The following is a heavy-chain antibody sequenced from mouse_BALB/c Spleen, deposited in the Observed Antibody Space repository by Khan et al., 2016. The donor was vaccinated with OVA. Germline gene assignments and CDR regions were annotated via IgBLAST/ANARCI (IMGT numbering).Heavy chain of an antibody. J-gene: IGHJ3*01. CDR3: TRHGYVAWFTY. V-gene: IGHV1S135*01. CDR1: GYSFTSYY. D-gene: IGHD2-2*01. CDR2: IDPFSGGI. Sequence: EVELVESGPELMKPGASVKISCKASGYSFTSYYIHWIMQSHGKSLEWIGYIDPFSGGITYNQKFKGKATLTVDKSSSTAYIYFSNLTSEDSAVYYCTRHGYVAWFTYWGQGTLVTVSA.